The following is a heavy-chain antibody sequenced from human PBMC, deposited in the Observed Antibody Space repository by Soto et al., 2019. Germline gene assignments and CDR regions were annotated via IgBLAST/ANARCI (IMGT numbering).Heavy chain of an antibody. CDR2: INHSGST. CDR1: GGSFSGYY. D-gene: IGHD3-3*01. Sequence: SETLSLTCAVYGGSFSGYYWSWIRQPPGKGLEWIGEINHSGSTNYNPSLKSRVTISVDTSKNQFSLKLSSVTAADTAVYYCARPSTKYYDFWSGYPGTYYYYYGMDVWGQGTTVTVSS. V-gene: IGHV4-34*01. CDR3: ARPSTKYYDFWSGYPGTYYYYYGMDV. J-gene: IGHJ6*02.